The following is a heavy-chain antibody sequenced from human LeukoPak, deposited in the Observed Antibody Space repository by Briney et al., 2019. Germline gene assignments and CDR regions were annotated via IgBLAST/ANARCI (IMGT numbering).Heavy chain of an antibody. CDR1: GYTFTSYG. CDR3: AAQFGDYAPFDY. V-gene: IGHV1-18*01. CDR2: ISAYNGNT. D-gene: IGHD4-17*01. Sequence: GAPVKVSCKASGYTFTSYGIAWVREAPGQGLEWMGWISAYNGNTNFAQNLQGRVTMTTDTSTSTAYMELRSLRSDDTAVYYCAAQFGDYAPFDYWGQGTLVTVSS. J-gene: IGHJ4*02.